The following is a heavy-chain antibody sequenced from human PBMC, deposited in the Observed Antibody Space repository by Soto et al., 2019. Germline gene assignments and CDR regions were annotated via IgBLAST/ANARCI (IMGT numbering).Heavy chain of an antibody. Sequence: PSQTLSLTCDISGDSVSSNTAAWDCIRQSPSRGLEWLGRTYYRSKWYNDYAVSVQGRITINPDISKNQFSLQLNSVTPEDTAVYYGGRQLSRGYYYFEDWGQGTGVTVSS. J-gene: IGHJ4*02. CDR3: GRQLSRGYYYFED. D-gene: IGHD1-26*01. CDR2: TYYRSKWYN. CDR1: GDSVSSNTAA. V-gene: IGHV6-1*01.